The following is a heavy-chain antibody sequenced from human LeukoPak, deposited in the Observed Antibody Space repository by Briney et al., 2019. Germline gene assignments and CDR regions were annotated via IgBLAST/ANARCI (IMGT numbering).Heavy chain of an antibody. CDR2: INPNSGGT. D-gene: IGHD2-21*01. CDR3: ARQNRVFHYGMDV. J-gene: IGHJ6*02. V-gene: IGHV1-2*02. CDR1: GYTFTGYY. Sequence: ASVKVSCKASGYTFTGYYMHWVRQAPGQGLEWMGWINPNSGGTNYAQKFQGRVTMTRDTSIGTAYMELSRLRSDDTAVYYCARQNRVFHYGMDVWGQGTTVTVSS.